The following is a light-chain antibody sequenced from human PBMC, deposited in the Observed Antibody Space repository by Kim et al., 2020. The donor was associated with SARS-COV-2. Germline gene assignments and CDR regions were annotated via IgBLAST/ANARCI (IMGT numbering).Light chain of an antibody. V-gene: IGLV3-19*01. CDR1: SLRNYF. CDR3: HSRDTITNHFV. CDR2: ARN. J-gene: IGLJ1*01. Sequence: SSELTQDPAVSVALGQTVRITCQGDSLRNYFASWYQQKPGQAPVPVISARNNRPSGIPDRFSGSTSGTTGTLTITGAQAEDEADYYCHSRDTITNHFVFG.